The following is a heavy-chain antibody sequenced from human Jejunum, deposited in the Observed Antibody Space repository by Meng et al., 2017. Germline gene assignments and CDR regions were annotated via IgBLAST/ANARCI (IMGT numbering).Heavy chain of an antibody. D-gene: IGHD5-12*01. CDR2: IYPSGIT. Sequence: SETLSLTCTVSGGSISSYYWSWIRQPAGKGLEWIGRIYPSGITNYNPSLKSRLTMSVDTSKNQFSLRLTSVTAADTAVYFGARGASSGYESFDCWGQGTLVTVSS. J-gene: IGHJ4*02. CDR1: GGSISSYY. V-gene: IGHV4-4*07. CDR3: ARGASSGYESFDC.